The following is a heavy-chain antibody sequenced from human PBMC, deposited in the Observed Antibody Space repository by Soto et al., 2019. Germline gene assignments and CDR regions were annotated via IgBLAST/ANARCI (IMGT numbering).Heavy chain of an antibody. V-gene: IGHV4-39*01. CDR2: IYYSGST. D-gene: IGHD6-19*01. Sequence: QLQLQESGPGLVKPSETLSLPCTVSGGSISSSSYYWGWIRQPPGKGMEWIGSIYYSGSTYYNPSLTSRVTISVDTSRHQCSLKRCSVTAADTAVYYCARFKWLPHSYYFDYWGQGTMVTVSS. CDR1: GGSISSSSYY. J-gene: IGHJ4*02. CDR3: ARFKWLPHSYYFDY.